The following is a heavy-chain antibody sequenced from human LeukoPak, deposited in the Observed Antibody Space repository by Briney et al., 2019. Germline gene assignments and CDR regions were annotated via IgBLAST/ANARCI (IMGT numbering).Heavy chain of an antibody. CDR2: ISYDGKKK. V-gene: IGHV3-30*04. CDR1: GFTFSNYA. CDR3: VREHDLGERPVFDS. D-gene: IGHD4-17*01. Sequence: GGSLRLSCAGSGFTFSNYAIHWVRQAPGKGLEWVAVISYDGKKKFYVDSVQGRFTISRDNSKNSIYLQMKSLRPEDAALYYCVREHDLGERPVFDSWGQGALVTVSS. J-gene: IGHJ4*02.